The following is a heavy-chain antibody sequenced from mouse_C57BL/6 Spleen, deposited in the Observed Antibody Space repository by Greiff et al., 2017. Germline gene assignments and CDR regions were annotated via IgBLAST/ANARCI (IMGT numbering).Heavy chain of an antibody. CDR2: INPSSGYT. Sequence: QVQLKQSGAELAKPGASVKLSCKASGYTFTSYWMHWVKQRPGQGLEWIGYINPSSGYTKYNQKFKDKATLTADKSSSTAYMQLSSLTYEDSAVYYCARRRATVVATDYAMDYWGQGTSVTVSS. CDR1: GYTFTSYW. V-gene: IGHV1-7*01. CDR3: ARRRATVVATDYAMDY. J-gene: IGHJ4*01. D-gene: IGHD1-1*01.